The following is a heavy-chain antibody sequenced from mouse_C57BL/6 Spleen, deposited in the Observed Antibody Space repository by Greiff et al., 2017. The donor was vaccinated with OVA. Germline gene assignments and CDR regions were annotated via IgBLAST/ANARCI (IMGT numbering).Heavy chain of an antibody. J-gene: IGHJ4*01. D-gene: IGHD1-1*01. Sequence: VQLQESGPGLVQPSQSLSITCTVSGFSLTSYGVHWVRQSPGKGLEWLGVIWRGGSTDYNAAFMSRLSITKDNSKSQVFFKMNSLQADDTAIYYCALLYYCGSRYAMDYWGQGTSVTVSS. CDR1: GFSLTSYG. CDR3: ALLYYCGSRYAMDY. V-gene: IGHV2-5*01. CDR2: IWRGGST.